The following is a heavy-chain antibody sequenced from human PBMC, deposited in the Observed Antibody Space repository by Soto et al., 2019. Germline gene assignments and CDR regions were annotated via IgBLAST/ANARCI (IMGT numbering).Heavy chain of an antibody. CDR3: ARERTYASGWYD. CDR2: IKQDGSEK. V-gene: IGHV3-7*01. J-gene: IGHJ4*02. Sequence: GGSLRVYCVTSGVTFSNYWMNWVRQAPGKGLEWVANIKQDGSEKYYVDSVKGRFTISRDNAKNSLYVQMNSLRPEDTAVYYCARERTYASGWYDWGQGSLVTVS. CDR1: GVTFSNYW. D-gene: IGHD6-19*01.